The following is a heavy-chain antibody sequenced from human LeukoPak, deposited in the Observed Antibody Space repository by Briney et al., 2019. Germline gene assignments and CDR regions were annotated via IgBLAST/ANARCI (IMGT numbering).Heavy chain of an antibody. V-gene: IGHV1-46*01. D-gene: IGHD6-13*01. Sequence: ASVKVSCKASGGTFSSYAISWVRQAPGQGLEWMGIINPSGGSTSYAQKFQGRVTMTRDTSTSTVYMELSSLRSEDTAVYYCARRGFEQQLSPHYYYYYMDVWGKGTTVTVSS. CDR3: ARRGFEQQLSPHYYYYYMDV. J-gene: IGHJ6*03. CDR2: INPSGGST. CDR1: GGTFSSYA.